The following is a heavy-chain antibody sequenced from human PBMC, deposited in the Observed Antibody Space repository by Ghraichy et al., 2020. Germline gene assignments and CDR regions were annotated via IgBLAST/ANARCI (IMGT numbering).Heavy chain of an antibody. D-gene: IGHD6-6*01. CDR3: ARQGIAAHDV. V-gene: IGHV4-59*01. CDR2: IYYSGST. Sequence: SETLSLTCTVSGGSISSYYWSWIRQPPGKGLEWIGYIYYSGSTNYNPSLKSRVTISVDTSKNQFSLKLSSVTAADTAVYYCARQGIAAHDVWGQGTTVTVSS. CDR1: GGSISSYY. J-gene: IGHJ6*02.